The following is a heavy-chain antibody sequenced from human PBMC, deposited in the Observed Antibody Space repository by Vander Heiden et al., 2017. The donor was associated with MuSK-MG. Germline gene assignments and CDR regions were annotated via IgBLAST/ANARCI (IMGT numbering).Heavy chain of an antibody. J-gene: IGHJ2*01. V-gene: IGHV4-4*07. D-gene: IGHD2-15*01. CDR2: IYTGGTT. CDR1: GGPISSYY. Sequence: QVQLQESGPGLVKPSETLSLTCTVSGGPISSYYWSWIRQPAGKGLEWIGRIYTGGTTNHKPALKSRVTMSVDTSKNQFSLKLTSVTAADTAVYYFARGGGYSIWYFDLWGRGTLVTVSS. CDR3: ARGGGYSIWYFDL.